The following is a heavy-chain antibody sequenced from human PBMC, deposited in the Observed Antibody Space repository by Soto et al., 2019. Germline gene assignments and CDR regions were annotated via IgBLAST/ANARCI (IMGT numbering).Heavy chain of an antibody. CDR1: SYSISGGFY. CDR3: ARVTILEYWFEH. J-gene: IGHJ5*02. D-gene: IGHD3-3*01. Sequence: SATLSLTCSVSSYSISGGFYWAWIRQPPGKGLEWIGNIYHSGSAHYNPSLKSRVTMSVGTSKNNFSLRLTSVTAADTAVYYCARVTILEYWFEHWGQGILVTVS. CDR2: IYHSGSA. V-gene: IGHV4-38-2*02.